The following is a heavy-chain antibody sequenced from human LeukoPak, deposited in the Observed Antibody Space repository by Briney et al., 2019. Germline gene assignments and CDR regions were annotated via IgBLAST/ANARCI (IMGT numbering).Heavy chain of an antibody. J-gene: IGHJ4*02. CDR1: GGSISSGGYY. Sequence: PSETLSLTCTVSGGSISSGGYYWSWIRQHPGKGLEWIGYIYYSGSTYHNPSLESRVTISVDTSKNQFSLKLSSVTAADTAVYYCAREVSWNSVTLFFNYWGQGTLVTVSS. CDR3: AREVSWNSVTLFFNY. V-gene: IGHV4-31*03. CDR2: IYYSGST. D-gene: IGHD1-7*01.